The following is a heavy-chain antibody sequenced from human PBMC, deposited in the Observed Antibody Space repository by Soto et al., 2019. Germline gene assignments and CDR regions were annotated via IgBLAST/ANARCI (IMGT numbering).Heavy chain of an antibody. J-gene: IGHJ5*02. CDR1: GGSISSGGYY. V-gene: IGHV4-31*03. CDR3: ARGLVPAIGFFDP. CDR2: IYYSGST. D-gene: IGHD2-2*01. Sequence: SETLSLTCTVSGGSISSGGYYWSWIRQHPGKGLEWIGYIYYSGSTYYNPSLKSRVTISVDTSKNQFSLKLSSVTAADTAVYYCARGLVPAIGFFDPWGQGTLVTVSS.